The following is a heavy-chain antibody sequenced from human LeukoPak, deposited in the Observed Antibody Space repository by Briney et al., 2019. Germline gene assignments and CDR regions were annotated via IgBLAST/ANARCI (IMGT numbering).Heavy chain of an antibody. CDR3: ARDRVWFGEFSDFDY. Sequence: GGSLRLSCAASGFTFSSYSMNWVRQAPGKGLEWVSSISSSSSYIYYADPVKGRFTISRDNAKNSLYLQMNSLRAEDTAVYYCARDRVWFGEFSDFDYWGQGTLVTVSS. CDR2: ISSSSSYI. J-gene: IGHJ4*02. D-gene: IGHD3-10*01. V-gene: IGHV3-21*01. CDR1: GFTFSSYS.